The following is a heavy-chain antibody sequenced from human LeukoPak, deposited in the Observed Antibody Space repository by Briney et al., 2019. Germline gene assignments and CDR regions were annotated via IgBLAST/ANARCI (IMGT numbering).Heavy chain of an antibody. CDR2: IYTSGST. J-gene: IGHJ6*03. D-gene: IGHD6-6*01. CDR3: ARIAARVYYYYMDV. CDR1: GVSISSGSYY. V-gene: IGHV4-61*02. Sequence: SETLSLSCTVSGVSISSGSYYWSWIRQPAGKGLEWFGRIYTSGSTNSNPSLKSRVTISVDTSKNQFSLKLSSVTAADTAVYYCARIAARVYYYYMDVWGKGTTVTVSS.